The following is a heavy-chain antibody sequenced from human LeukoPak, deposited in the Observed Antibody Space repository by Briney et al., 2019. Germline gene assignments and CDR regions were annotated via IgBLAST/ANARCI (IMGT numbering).Heavy chain of an antibody. CDR1: GGSFSGYY. CDR2: INHSGST. CDR3: ARGAGIFWSGYSYYFDY. Sequence: SETLSLTCAVYGGSFSGYYWSWIRQPPGKGLEWIGEINHSGSTNYNPSLKSRVTISVDTSKNQFSLKLSSVTAADTAVYYCARGAGIFWSGYSYYFDYRGQGTLVTVSS. D-gene: IGHD3-3*01. V-gene: IGHV4-34*01. J-gene: IGHJ4*02.